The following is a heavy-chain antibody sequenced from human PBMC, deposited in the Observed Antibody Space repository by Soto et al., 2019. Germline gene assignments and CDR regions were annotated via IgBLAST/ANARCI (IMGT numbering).Heavy chain of an antibody. D-gene: IGHD4-17*01. J-gene: IGHJ4*02. CDR3: AKEVLGNYGDYNPPFDY. CDR2: ISYDGSNE. CDR1: GFTFSSYG. V-gene: IGHV3-30*18. Sequence: QVQLVESGGGVVQPGRSLRLSCAASGFTFSSYGMHWVRQAPGKGLEWVAVISYDGSNEYYADSVKGRFTISRDNSKNTLYLQMNSLRAEDTAVYYCAKEVLGNYGDYNPPFDYWGQGTLVTVSS.